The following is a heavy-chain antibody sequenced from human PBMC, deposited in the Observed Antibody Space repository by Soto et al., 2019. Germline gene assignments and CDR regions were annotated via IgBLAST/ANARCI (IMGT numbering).Heavy chain of an antibody. J-gene: IGHJ6*02. Sequence: EVQLVESGGGLVQPGRSLRLSCAASGFTFDDYAMHWVRQAPGKGLEWVSGISWNSGSLGYADSVKGRFTISRDNAKNSMYLQMNSLRAEDTALYYCAKDIGVSGYSYEYRSSGMDVWGQGTTVTVSS. CDR2: ISWNSGSL. CDR3: AKDIGVSGYSYEYRSSGMDV. D-gene: IGHD5-18*01. V-gene: IGHV3-9*01. CDR1: GFTFDDYA.